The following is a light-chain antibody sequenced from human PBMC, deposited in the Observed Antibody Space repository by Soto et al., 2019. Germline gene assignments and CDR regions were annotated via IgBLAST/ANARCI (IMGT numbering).Light chain of an antibody. J-gene: IGKJ2*01. Sequence: DIQMTQSPSSLSASVGDRVTITCRASQSISSYLNWYQQKPGKAPKLLIYAASSLQSGVPSRFSGSGSGTDFTLTISSLQPEDFATDYCQQSYSTPLYTFCQGTKLEIK. CDR2: AAS. V-gene: IGKV1-39*01. CDR1: QSISSY. CDR3: QQSYSTPLYT.